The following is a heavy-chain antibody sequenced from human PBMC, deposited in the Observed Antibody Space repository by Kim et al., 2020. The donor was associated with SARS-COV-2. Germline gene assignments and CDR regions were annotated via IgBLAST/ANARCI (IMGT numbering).Heavy chain of an antibody. J-gene: IGHJ6*02. CDR1: GYTFTGYY. CDR3: ARDWGDFWSGYGMDV. CDR2: INPNSGGT. V-gene: IGHV1-2*02. Sequence: ASVKVSCKTSGYTFTGYYMHWVRQAPGQGLEWMGWINPNSGGTNYAQKFQGRVTMTRDTSISTAYMELSRLRSDDTAVYYCARDWGDFWSGYGMDVWGQGTTVTVSS. D-gene: IGHD3-3*01.